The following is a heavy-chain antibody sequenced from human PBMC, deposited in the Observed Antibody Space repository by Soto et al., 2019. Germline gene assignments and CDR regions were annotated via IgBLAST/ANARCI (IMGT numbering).Heavy chain of an antibody. D-gene: IGHD5-18*01. J-gene: IGHJ5*02. CDR1: GGSLSSSNW. Sequence: ASDTLSLTCAVSGGSLSSSNWWSWVRQPPGKGLEWIGEIYHSGSTNYNPSLKSRVTISVDKSKNQFSLKLSSVTAADTAVYYCARDQSGYSYGYPNWFDPWGQGTLVTVSS. CDR2: IYHSGST. V-gene: IGHV4-4*02. CDR3: ARDQSGYSYGYPNWFDP.